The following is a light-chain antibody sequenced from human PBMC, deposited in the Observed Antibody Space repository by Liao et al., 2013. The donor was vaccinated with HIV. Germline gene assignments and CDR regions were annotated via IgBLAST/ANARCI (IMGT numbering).Light chain of an antibody. Sequence: SYELTQPPSVSVAPGKTARITCGGKNELEVKVVHWYQQKPGQAPVMVISHDSERPSGIPERFAGSSSGTIATLTISGVQAEDEADYYCLSADSSATYRLFGGGTKLTVL. J-gene: IGLJ3*02. CDR2: HDS. CDR1: NELEVKV. CDR3: LSADSSATYRL. V-gene: IGLV3-16*01.